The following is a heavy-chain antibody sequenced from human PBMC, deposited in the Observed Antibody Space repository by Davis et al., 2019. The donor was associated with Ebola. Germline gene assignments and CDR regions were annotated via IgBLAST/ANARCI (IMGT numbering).Heavy chain of an antibody. D-gene: IGHD3-10*01. CDR1: GFTFSSYG. Sequence: PGGSLRLSCAASGFTFSSYGMHWVRQAPGKGLEWVAVISYDGSNKYYADSVKGRFTISRDNSKNTLYLQMNSLRAEDTAVYYCAKDMVRGSELLLYYYYGMDVWGQGTTVTVSS. CDR3: AKDMVRGSELLLYYYYGMDV. J-gene: IGHJ6*02. CDR2: ISYDGSNK. V-gene: IGHV3-30*18.